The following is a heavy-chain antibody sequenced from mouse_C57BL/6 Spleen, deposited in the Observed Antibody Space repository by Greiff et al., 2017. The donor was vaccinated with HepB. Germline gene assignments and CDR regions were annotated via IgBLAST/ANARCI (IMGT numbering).Heavy chain of an antibody. Sequence: DVMLVESGGGLVQPGGSLSLSCAASGFTFTDYYMSWVRQPPGKALEWLGFIRNKANGYTTEYSASVKGRFTISRDNSQSILYLQMNALRAEDSATYYCARFTTVVATPDYWGQGTTLTVSS. CDR1: GFTFTDYY. CDR3: ARFTTVVATPDY. CDR2: IRNKANGYTT. J-gene: IGHJ2*01. D-gene: IGHD1-1*01. V-gene: IGHV7-3*01.